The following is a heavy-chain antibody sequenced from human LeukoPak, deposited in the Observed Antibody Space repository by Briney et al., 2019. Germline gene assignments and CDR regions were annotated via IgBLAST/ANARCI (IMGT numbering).Heavy chain of an antibody. CDR2: INWNGGST. CDR3: ARRRVTFIRGVDITSYYFDY. V-gene: IGHV3-20*04. J-gene: IGHJ4*02. D-gene: IGHD3-10*01. Sequence: GGSLRLSCAGSGFTFDDYGMSGVRQAPGKGLEWVSGINWNGGSTGYADSVKGRFTISRDNAKNSLYLQMNSLRAEDTALYYCARRRVTFIRGVDITSYYFDYWGQGTLVTVSS. CDR1: GFTFDDYG.